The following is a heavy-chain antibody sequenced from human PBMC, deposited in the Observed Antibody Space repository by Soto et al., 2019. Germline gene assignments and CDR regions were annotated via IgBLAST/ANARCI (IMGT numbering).Heavy chain of an antibody. Sequence: PSETLSLTCTVSVGSISSYYWSWIRQPPGKGLEWIGYIYYSGSTNYNPSLKSRVTISVDTSKNQFSLKLSSVTAADTAVYYCARAYNWNDGSFDYWGQGTLVTVS. J-gene: IGHJ4*02. V-gene: IGHV4-59*01. D-gene: IGHD1-20*01. CDR1: VGSISSYY. CDR2: IYYSGST. CDR3: ARAYNWNDGSFDY.